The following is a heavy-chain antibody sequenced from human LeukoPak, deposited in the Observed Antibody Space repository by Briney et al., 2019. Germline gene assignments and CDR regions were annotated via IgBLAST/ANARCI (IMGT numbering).Heavy chain of an antibody. J-gene: IGHJ4*02. CDR3: ARDVGDPVRFDY. CDR1: GGSISSSSYY. D-gene: IGHD2-21*02. V-gene: IGHV4-39*02. CDR2: IYYSGST. Sequence: SETLSLTCTVSGGSISSSSYYWGWIRQPPGKGLEWIGSIYYSGSTYYNPSLKSRVTISVDTSKNQFSLKLSSVTAADTAVYYCARDVGDPVRFDYWGQGTLVTVSS.